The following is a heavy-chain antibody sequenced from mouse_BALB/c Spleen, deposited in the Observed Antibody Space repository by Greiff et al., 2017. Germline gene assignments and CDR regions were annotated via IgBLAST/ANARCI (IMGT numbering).Heavy chain of an antibody. CDR1: GFSLTGYG. CDR3: ARELGRGYYAMDY. V-gene: IGHV2-6-7*01. D-gene: IGHD4-1*01. J-gene: IGHJ4*01. CDR2: IWGDGST. Sequence: VQLQESGPGLVAPSQSLSITCTVSGFSLTGYGVNWVRQPPGKGLEWLGMIWGDGSTDYNSALKSRLSISKDNSKSQVFLKMNSLQTDDTARYYCARELGRGYYAMDYWGQGTSVTVSS.